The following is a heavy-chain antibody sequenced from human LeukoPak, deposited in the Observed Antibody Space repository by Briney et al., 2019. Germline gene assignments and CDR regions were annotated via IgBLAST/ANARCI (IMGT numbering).Heavy chain of an antibody. J-gene: IGHJ4*02. V-gene: IGHV1-69*04. CDR1: GGTFSNDA. CDR2: IIPTLGIA. Sequence: SVKVSCKASGGTFSNDAISWVRQAPGQGLDWMGRIIPTLGIAKYAQKLQGRVTITADSSTSTAYMELRSLRSEDTAVYYCARDSHYSAAPSDYWGQGTLVTVSS. D-gene: IGHD2-21*01. CDR3: ARDSHYSAAPSDY.